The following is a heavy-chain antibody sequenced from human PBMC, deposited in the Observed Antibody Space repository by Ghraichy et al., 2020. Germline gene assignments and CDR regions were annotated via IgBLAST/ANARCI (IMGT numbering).Heavy chain of an antibody. CDR2: IYYSGST. V-gene: IGHV4-39*07. D-gene: IGHD6-13*01. CDR1: GGSISSSSYY. J-gene: IGHJ4*02. Sequence: SETLSLTCTVSGGSISSSSYYWGWIRQPPGKGLEWIGSIYYSGSTYYNPSLKSRVTISVDTSKNQFSLKLSSVTAADTAVYYCARDSTSFGYSSSPRTTDYWGQGTLVTVSS. CDR3: ARDSTSFGYSSSPRTTDY.